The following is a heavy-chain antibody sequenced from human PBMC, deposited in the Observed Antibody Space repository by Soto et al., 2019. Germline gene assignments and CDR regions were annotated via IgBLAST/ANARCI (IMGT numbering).Heavy chain of an antibody. J-gene: IGHJ6*03. CDR3: ARNQFHYYMDV. CDR2: IHPSGRT. V-gene: IGHV4-4*02. CDR1: SGSVSSDNW. Sequence: SETLSLTCVVSSGSVSSDNWWSWVRQTPETGLEWIGEIHPSGRTNYNPSLKSRVTMSVDKSRNQLSLNLNSVTAADTAIYYCARNQFHYYMDVWGKGTTVTLSS.